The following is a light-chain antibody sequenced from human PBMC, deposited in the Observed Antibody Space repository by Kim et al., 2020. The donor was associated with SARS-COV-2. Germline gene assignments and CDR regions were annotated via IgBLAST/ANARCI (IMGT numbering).Light chain of an antibody. CDR3: QSYDSSLSGYV. Sequence: QSVLTQPPSVSGAPGQRVTISCTGSSSNIGAGYDVHWYQQLPGTAPKLLIYGNSKRPSGVPDRFSGSKCGTSASLAITGLQAEDEADYYCQSYDSSLSGYVFGTGTKVTVL. CDR2: GNS. V-gene: IGLV1-40*01. J-gene: IGLJ1*01. CDR1: SSNIGAGYD.